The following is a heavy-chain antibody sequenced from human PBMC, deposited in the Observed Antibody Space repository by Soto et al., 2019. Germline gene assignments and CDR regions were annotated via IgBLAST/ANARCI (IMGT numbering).Heavy chain of an antibody. CDR2: IYPGDSDT. V-gene: IGHV5-51*01. J-gene: IGHJ6*02. CDR1: GYSFTSYW. Sequence: GESLKISCKGSGYSFTSYWIGWVRQMPGKGLEWMGIIYPGDSDTRYSPSFQGQVSISADTSISTAYLQWTSLKASDTAMYYCARSRRGAYSSGWCSPSGYYNYGIDVWGQGTKVTVSS. CDR3: ARSRRGAYSSGWCSPSGYYNYGIDV. D-gene: IGHD6-19*01.